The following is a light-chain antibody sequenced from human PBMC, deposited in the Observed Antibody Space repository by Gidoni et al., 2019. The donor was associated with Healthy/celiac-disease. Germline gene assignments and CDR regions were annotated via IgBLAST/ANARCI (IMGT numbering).Light chain of an antibody. J-gene: IGKJ1*01. Sequence: EIVLTQSPGTLSLSPGERATLSCRASQSVSSSYLAWYQQKPGQAPRLLLYGASRRATGIPDRYRGSGCGTELDLTISRMGPEDDAVEVCQRYGSSRSWTFGQGTKVEIK. V-gene: IGKV3-20*01. CDR2: GAS. CDR3: QRYGSSRSWT. CDR1: QSVSSSY.